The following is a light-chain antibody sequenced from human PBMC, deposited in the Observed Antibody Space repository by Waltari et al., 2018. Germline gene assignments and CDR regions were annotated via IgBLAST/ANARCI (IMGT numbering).Light chain of an antibody. CDR1: NIGGKS. CDR3: QVWDTTSDHVV. J-gene: IGLJ2*01. Sequence: SYVLTQPPSVSGAPGKTARITCGGNNIGGKSVHWYQQKPGQAPRLVIYDDRDRPSGIPERFSASNSGNTATLTISRVEGEDEADYYCQVWDTTSDHVVFGGGTQLTVL. V-gene: IGLV3-21*03. CDR2: DDR.